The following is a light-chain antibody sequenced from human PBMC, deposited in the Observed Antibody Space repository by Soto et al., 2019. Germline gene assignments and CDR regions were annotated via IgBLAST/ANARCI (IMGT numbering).Light chain of an antibody. CDR1: SGHSSYA. V-gene: IGLV4-69*01. J-gene: IGLJ2*01. CDR3: QTRDTGATVV. CDR2: LSSDGSH. Sequence: QLVLTQSPSASASLGASVKLTCTLSSGHSSYAIAWHEQQPEKGPRYLMKLSSDGSHSKGDGIPDRFSGSSSGAERYLTISSLQSEDEADYYCQTRDTGATVVFGGGTKLTVL.